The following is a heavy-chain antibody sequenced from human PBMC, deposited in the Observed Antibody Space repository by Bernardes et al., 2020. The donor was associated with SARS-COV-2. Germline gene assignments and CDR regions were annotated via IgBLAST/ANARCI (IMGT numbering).Heavy chain of an antibody. D-gene: IGHD3-3*01. CDR3: ARDPDDSVRMDV. Sequence: SETLSLTCTVSGGSVSSGSYYWSWIRQPPGKGLEWIGYIYYSGSTNYNPSLKSRVTISVDTSKNQFSLKLSSLTAADTAVYYCARDPDDSVRMDVWGQGTTVTVSS. V-gene: IGHV4-61*01. CDR2: IYYSGST. CDR1: GGSVSSGSYY. J-gene: IGHJ6*02.